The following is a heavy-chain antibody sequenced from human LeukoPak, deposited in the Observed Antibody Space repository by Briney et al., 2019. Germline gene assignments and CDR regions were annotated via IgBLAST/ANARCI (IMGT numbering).Heavy chain of an antibody. Sequence: ASVKVSCKASGYTFTSYDINWVRQATGQGLEWMGWMNPNSGNTGYAQKFQGRVTMTRNTSISTAYMELSSLRSEDTAVYYCARLAGIAARPSWYYYYTNVWGKGTTVTVSS. V-gene: IGHV1-8*01. CDR3: ARLAGIAARPSWYYYYTNV. D-gene: IGHD6-6*01. CDR1: GYTFTSYD. J-gene: IGHJ6*03. CDR2: MNPNSGNT.